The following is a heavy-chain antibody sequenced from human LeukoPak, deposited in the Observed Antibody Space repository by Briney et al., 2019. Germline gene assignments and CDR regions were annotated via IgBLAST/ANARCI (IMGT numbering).Heavy chain of an antibody. CDR2: ISSSGSTI. D-gene: IGHD1-26*01. Sequence: GGSLRLSCAASGFTFSSYEMNWVRQAPGKGLEWVSYISSSGSTIYYADSVKGRFTISRDNAKNSLYLQMKSLRAEDTAVYYCAKGFGSYYSSGVYMAYWGQGTLVTVSS. CDR1: GFTFSSYE. V-gene: IGHV3-48*03. CDR3: AKGFGSYYSSGVYMAY. J-gene: IGHJ4*02.